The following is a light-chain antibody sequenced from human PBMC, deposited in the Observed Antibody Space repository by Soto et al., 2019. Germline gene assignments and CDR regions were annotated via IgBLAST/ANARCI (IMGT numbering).Light chain of an antibody. V-gene: IGLV2-14*01. CDR1: SSDVGGYNY. CDR3: RAYTSSDTYV. J-gene: IGLJ1*01. Sequence: QSVLTQPASVSGSPGQSITISCTGTSSDVGGYNYVSWYQQHPGEAPKLMIYEVSNQPSGVSNRFSGSKSGNTASLTISGLQAEVEGGYSCRAYTSSDTYVFGTGTKVTVL. CDR2: EVS.